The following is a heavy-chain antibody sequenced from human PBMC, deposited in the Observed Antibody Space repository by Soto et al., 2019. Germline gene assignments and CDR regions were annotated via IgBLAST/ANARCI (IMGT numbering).Heavy chain of an antibody. D-gene: IGHD6-19*01. CDR3: ARRGSSGSTYYYYGMDV. J-gene: IGHJ6*02. V-gene: IGHV5-10-1*01. Sequence: PGASLKISCKGSGYSFTSYWISWVRQMPGKGLEWMGRIDPSDSYTNYSPSFQGHVTISADKSISTAYLQWSSLKASDTAMYYCARRGSSGSTYYYYGMDVWGQGTTVTVSS. CDR2: IDPSDSYT. CDR1: GYSFTSYW.